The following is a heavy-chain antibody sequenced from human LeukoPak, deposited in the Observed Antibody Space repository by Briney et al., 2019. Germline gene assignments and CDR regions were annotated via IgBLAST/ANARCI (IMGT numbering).Heavy chain of an antibody. Sequence: GGSLRLSCVVSGFTFSGYSMIWVRQAPGKGLEWLSFMTTSGNTIFYAESVKDRFTISRDNAKKSLYLQMNSPRDEDTAVYYCARVGGATAVTMYFEYWGQGTLVTVTS. CDR2: MTTSGNTI. V-gene: IGHV3-48*02. J-gene: IGHJ4*02. CDR3: ARVGGATAVTMYFEY. D-gene: IGHD1-26*01. CDR1: GFTFSGYS.